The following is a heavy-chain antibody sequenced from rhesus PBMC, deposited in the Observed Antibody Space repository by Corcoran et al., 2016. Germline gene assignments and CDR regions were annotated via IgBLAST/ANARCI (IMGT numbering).Heavy chain of an antibody. V-gene: IGHV4-127*01. CDR3: ARSGSSYT. D-gene: IGHD3-16*01. Sequence: QVQLQESGPGLVKPSETLSLTCAVSGYSISGGYGWRWIRQPPGKGREWIGYIGWRSGRTNYNTSRKRRGTMSKDTSKNQFALKLSYVTAADTAVYYCARSGSSYTWGQGVLVTVSS. CDR1: GYSISGGYG. CDR2: IGWRSGRT. J-gene: IGHJ4*01.